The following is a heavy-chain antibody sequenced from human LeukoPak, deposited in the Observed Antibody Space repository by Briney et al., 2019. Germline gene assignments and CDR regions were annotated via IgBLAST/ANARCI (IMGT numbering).Heavy chain of an antibody. D-gene: IGHD2/OR15-2a*01. V-gene: IGHV3-7*01. CDR1: GLTFSTYW. CDR2: VIQDGDGK. J-gene: IGHJ4*02. CDR3: ASHFYGYFDS. Sequence: PGGSLRLSCAASGLTFSTYWMTWVRQAPGKGLERVANVIQDGDGKYFVDSVKGRFTISRDNARNALYLQMNSLRVEDTGVYYCASHFYGYFDSWGQGTLVTVSS.